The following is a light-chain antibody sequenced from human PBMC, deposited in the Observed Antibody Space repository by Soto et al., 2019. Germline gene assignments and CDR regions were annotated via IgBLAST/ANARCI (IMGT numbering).Light chain of an antibody. CDR3: PQYNSYSRP. J-gene: IGKJ1*01. V-gene: IGKV1-5*01. Sequence: DIQMTQSPSTLSASVGDRVTISCRASQSISSWLAWYQQKPGKAPKLLIYDASSLESGVPSRFSGSGSGTEFTLTISSLQHDDFATYYCPQYNSYSRPFGQGTKVEIK. CDR2: DAS. CDR1: QSISSW.